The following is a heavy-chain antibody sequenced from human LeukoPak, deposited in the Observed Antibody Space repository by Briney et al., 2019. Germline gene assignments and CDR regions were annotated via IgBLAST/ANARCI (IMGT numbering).Heavy chain of an antibody. D-gene: IGHD1-26*01. J-gene: IGHJ5*02. CDR2: IYYSGCT. Sequence: KTSETLSLTCTVSGGSISSSGYYWGWIRQPPGKGLEWIASIYYSGCTYYNPSLKSRVTISVDTSKNQLSLKLSSLTAADTAVYYCARHEYSGSYYGLSWFDPWGQGTLVTVSS. V-gene: IGHV4-39*01. CDR1: GGSISSSGYY. CDR3: ARHEYSGSYYGLSWFDP.